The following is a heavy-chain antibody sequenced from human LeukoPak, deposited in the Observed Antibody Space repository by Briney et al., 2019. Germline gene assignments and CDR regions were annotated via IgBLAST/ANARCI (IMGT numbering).Heavy chain of an antibody. CDR1: GFTFSSYS. Sequence: GGSLRLSCAASGFTFSSYSMNWVRQAPGKGLEWVSYNSSSTSTTYYADSVKGRFTISRDNAKNSLYLQMNSLRAEDTAVYYCARLSSHYDFWSGSPAYWGQGTLVTVSS. V-gene: IGHV3-48*01. J-gene: IGHJ4*02. CDR2: NSSSTSTT. D-gene: IGHD3-3*01. CDR3: ARLSSHYDFWSGSPAY.